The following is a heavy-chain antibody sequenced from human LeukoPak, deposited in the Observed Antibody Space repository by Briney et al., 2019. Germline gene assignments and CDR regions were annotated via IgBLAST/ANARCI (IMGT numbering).Heavy chain of an antibody. CDR3: ASLDIVVVPAAIRPPLFDY. J-gene: IGHJ4*02. CDR2: IKQGGSEK. CDR1: GFTFSSYW. D-gene: IGHD2-2*02. V-gene: IGHV3-7*01. Sequence: PGGSLRLSCPASGFTFSSYWMSWVRQAPGKGLEWVANIKQGGSEKYYVDSVKGRFTISRDNAKNSLYLQMNSLRAEDTAVYYCASLDIVVVPAAIRPPLFDYWGQGTLVTVSS.